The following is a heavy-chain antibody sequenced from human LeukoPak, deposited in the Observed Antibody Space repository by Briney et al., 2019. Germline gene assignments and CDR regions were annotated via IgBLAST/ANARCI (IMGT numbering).Heavy chain of an antibody. CDR2: IYYSGST. V-gene: IGHV4-31*03. CDR3: ARTAHSSGWYMDAFDI. J-gene: IGHJ3*02. Sequence: SQTLSLTCTVSGGSISSGGYYWSWIRQHPGKGLEWIGYIYYSGSTYYNPSLKSRVTISVDTSKNQFSLKLSSVTAADTAVYYCARTAHSSGWYMDAFDIWGQGTMVTVSS. D-gene: IGHD6-13*01. CDR1: GGSISSGGYY.